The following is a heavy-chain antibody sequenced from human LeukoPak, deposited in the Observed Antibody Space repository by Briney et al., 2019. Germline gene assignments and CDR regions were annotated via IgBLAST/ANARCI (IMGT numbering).Heavy chain of an antibody. J-gene: IGHJ5*02. V-gene: IGHV3-23*01. D-gene: IGHD6-19*01. CDR2: ISGGGGST. CDR1: GFTFANYA. Sequence: GGSLRLSWPASGFTFANYAMGRARHDPGRGRGWLSAISGGGGSTYYAHSGNGRSTIARDNSKNTLYLQMHSLGAEATAVSYCAKSDPADRSGWVRSSLDNWFDPWGQGTLVTVSS. CDR3: AKSDPADRSGWVRSSLDNWFDP.